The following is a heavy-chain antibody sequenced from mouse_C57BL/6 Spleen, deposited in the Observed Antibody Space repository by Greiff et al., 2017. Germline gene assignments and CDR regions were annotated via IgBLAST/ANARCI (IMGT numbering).Heavy chain of an antibody. V-gene: IGHV1-55*01. J-gene: IGHJ4*01. CDR2: IYPGSGST. Sequence: QVQLQQPGAELVKPGASVKMSCKASGYTFTSYWITWVKQRPGQGLEWIGDIYPGSGSTNYNEKFKSKATLTVDTSSSTAYMQLSSLTSEDSAVYYCARWGLLRGYAMDYWGQGTSVTVSS. D-gene: IGHD2-3*01. CDR1: GYTFTSYW. CDR3: ARWGLLRGYAMDY.